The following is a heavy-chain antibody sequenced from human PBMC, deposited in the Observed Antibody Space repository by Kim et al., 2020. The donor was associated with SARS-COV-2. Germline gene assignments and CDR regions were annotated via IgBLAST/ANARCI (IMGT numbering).Heavy chain of an antibody. CDR3: AKEAKSIQLAEFDC. V-gene: IGHV3-23*01. J-gene: IGHJ4*02. Sequence: AEPVKGRLTISRDNTKNALFLQMNSLRAEDTALYYCAKEAKSIQLAEFDCWGQGTLVTVSS. D-gene: IGHD1-1*01.